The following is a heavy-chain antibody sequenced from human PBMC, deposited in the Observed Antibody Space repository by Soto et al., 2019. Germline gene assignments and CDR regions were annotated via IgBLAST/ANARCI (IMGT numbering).Heavy chain of an antibody. CDR3: ARGRARGVKVGRHLDS. D-gene: IGHD3-10*01. CDR2: FTPIFGST. V-gene: IGHV1-69*06. CDR1: GGTLSNSA. J-gene: IGHJ4*02. Sequence: QVQLVQSGAEVRKPGSSVKVSCKTSGGTLSNSAINWVRQAPGQGLEWMGSFTPIFGSTFYAQNFQDRVTITADKAPGTAYLALRSLTTQDTAVYFFARGRARGVKVGRHLDSWGQGTLVTVSS.